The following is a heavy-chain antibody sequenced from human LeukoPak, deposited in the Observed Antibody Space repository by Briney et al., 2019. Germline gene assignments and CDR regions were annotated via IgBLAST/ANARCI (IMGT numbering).Heavy chain of an antibody. Sequence: KPGGSLRLSCAASGFTFSDYYMSWIRQAPGKGLEWVSYISSSSSYTNYADSVKGRFTISRDNAKNSLYLQMNSLRAEDTAVYYCARDIDIVVVVAAPTSFAFDIWGQGTMVTVSS. D-gene: IGHD2-15*01. CDR3: ARDIDIVVVVAAPTSFAFDI. J-gene: IGHJ3*02. CDR1: GFTFSDYY. V-gene: IGHV3-11*05. CDR2: ISSSSSYT.